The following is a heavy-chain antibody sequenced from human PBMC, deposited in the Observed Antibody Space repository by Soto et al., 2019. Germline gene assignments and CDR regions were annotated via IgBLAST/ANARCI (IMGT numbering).Heavy chain of an antibody. V-gene: IGHV4-31*03. J-gene: IGHJ3*02. Sequence: QVQLQESGPGLVKPSQTLSLTCTVSGGSFSGGGYYWSWIRQHPGKGLEWIGYISYSGNTKYKPSLQSRITISVDTSENQFSLRLTSVTAADTAIYFCARTSIFGVVLNAFDIWGQGTLVTVSS. CDR2: ISYSGNT. D-gene: IGHD3-3*01. CDR3: ARTSIFGVVLNAFDI. CDR1: GGSFSGGGYY.